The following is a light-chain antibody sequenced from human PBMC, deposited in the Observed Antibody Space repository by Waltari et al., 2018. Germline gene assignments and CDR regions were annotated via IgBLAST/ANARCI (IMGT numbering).Light chain of an antibody. Sequence: DIQMTQSPSSLSASAGDRVTITCRASQRISNYLNWYQQKPGKAPNLLIYAASSGQSGVPSSSSGSGAGKEFTLTINSLQHEDFATYYCQQTYRPPRTFGQGTKVEVK. CDR1: QRISNY. J-gene: IGKJ1*01. CDR2: AAS. V-gene: IGKV1-39*01. CDR3: QQTYRPPRT.